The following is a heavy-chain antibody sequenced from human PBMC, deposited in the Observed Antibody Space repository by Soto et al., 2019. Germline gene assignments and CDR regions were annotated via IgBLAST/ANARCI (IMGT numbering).Heavy chain of an antibody. V-gene: IGHV4-59*01. CDR1: GGSISSYY. Sequence: SETLSLTCTVSGGSISSYYWSWIRQPPGKGLEWIGYIYYSGSTNYNPSLKSRVTISVDTSKNQFSLKLSSVTAADTAVYYCARVGSGSYFYFDYWGQGTLVTVAA. CDR3: ARVGSGSYFYFDY. J-gene: IGHJ4*02. D-gene: IGHD3-10*01. CDR2: IYYSGST.